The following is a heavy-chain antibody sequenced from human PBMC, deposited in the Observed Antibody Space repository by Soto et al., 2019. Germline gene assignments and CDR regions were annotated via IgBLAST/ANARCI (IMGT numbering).Heavy chain of an antibody. V-gene: IGHV3-21*05. D-gene: IGHD1-26*01. CDR2: IMPGSSHI. Sequence: GGSLRLSCEVSGVTLTNVWMNWVRQAPGKGLEWVSYIMPGSSHIFYADSVKGRFTISRDNSKNTLYLQMNSLRAEDTSVYYCAKEGGLSGSYYISSSYYFDYWGQGTLVTVS. CDR1: GVTLTNVW. J-gene: IGHJ4*02. CDR3: AKEGGLSGSYYISSSYYFDY.